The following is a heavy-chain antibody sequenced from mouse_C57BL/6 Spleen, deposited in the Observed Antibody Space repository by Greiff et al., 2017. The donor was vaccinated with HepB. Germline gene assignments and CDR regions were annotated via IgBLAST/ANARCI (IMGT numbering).Heavy chain of an antibody. CDR1: GYSITSGYY. J-gene: IGHJ1*03. V-gene: IGHV3-6*01. Sequence: DVKLQESGPGLVKPSQSLSLTCSVTGYSITSGYYWNWIRQFPGNKLEWMGYISYDGSNNYNPSLKNRISITRDTSKNQFFLKLNSVTTEDTATYYFARERDGYDGWYFDVWGTGTTVTVSS. CDR2: ISYDGSN. D-gene: IGHD2-2*01. CDR3: ARERDGYDGWYFDV.